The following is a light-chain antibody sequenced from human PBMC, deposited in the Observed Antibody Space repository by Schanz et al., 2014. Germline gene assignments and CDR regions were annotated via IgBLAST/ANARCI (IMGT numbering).Light chain of an antibody. CDR3: SSYTISSSYV. J-gene: IGLJ1*01. CDR2: DVS. V-gene: IGLV2-14*01. CDR1: SSDVGGYND. Sequence: QSALTQPASVSGSPGQSITISCTGTSSDVGGYNDVSWYQQHPGKAPKLMIYDVSNRPSGVSNRFSASKSGNTTSLTISGLQAEDEADYYCSSYTISSSYVFGPGTKLTVL.